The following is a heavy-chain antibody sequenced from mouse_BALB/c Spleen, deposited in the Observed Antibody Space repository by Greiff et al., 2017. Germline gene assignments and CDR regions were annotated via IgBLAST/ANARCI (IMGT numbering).Heavy chain of an antibody. J-gene: IGHJ4*01. D-gene: IGHD2-14*01. CDR3: ARENYYRYDGDGYYAMDY. CDR2: IWAGGST. Sequence: VQGVESGPGLVAPSQSLSITCTVSGFSLTSYGVHWVRQPPGKGLEWLGVIWAGGSTNYNSALMSRLSISKDNSKSQVFLKMNSLQTDDTAMYYCARENYYRYDGDGYYAMDYWGQGTSVTVSS. CDR1: GFSLTSYG. V-gene: IGHV2-9*02.